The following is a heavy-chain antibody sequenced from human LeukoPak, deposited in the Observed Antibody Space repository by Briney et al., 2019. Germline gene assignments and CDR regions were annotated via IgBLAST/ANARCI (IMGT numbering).Heavy chain of an antibody. CDR2: IYYSGST. Sequence: SETLSLTCTVSGGSISSYYWSWIRQPPGKGLEWIGYIYYSGSTNYNPSLKSRVTISVDTSKNQYSLKLSSVTAADTAVYYCAREKGSGWYLDYWGQGTLVTVSS. V-gene: IGHV4-59*01. CDR1: GGSISSYY. D-gene: IGHD6-19*01. J-gene: IGHJ4*02. CDR3: AREKGSGWYLDY.